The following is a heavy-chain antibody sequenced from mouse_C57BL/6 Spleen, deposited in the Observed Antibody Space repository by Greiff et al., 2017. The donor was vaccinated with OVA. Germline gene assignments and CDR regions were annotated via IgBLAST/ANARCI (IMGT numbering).Heavy chain of an antibody. D-gene: IGHD4-1*01. CDR2: INPNNGGT. V-gene: IGHV1-26*01. CDR3: ARWRLSGTGAMDD. J-gene: IGHJ4*01. CDR1: GYTFTDYY. Sequence: EVQLQQSGPELVKPGASVKISCKASGYTFTDYYMNWVKQSHGKSLEWIGAINPNNGGTSYNQKFKGKATLTEDKSSSTAYMELRSLTSEDSAVYDCARWRLSGTGAMDDWGQGTSVTVAS.